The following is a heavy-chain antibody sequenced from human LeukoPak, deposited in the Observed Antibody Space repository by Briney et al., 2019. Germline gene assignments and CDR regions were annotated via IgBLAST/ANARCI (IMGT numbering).Heavy chain of an antibody. CDR3: ARGGNYYDSSGYVF. D-gene: IGHD3-22*01. J-gene: IGHJ4*02. Sequence: SETLSLTCAVYGGSFSGYYWSWIRQPPGKGLEWIGEINHSGSTNYNPSLKSRVTISVDTSKNQFSLKLSSVTAADTAVYYCARGGNYYDSSGYVFWGQGTLVTVSS. CDR2: INHSGST. V-gene: IGHV4-34*01. CDR1: GGSFSGYY.